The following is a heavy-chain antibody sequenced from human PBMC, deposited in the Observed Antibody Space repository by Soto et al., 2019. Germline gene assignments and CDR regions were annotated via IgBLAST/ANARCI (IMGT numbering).Heavy chain of an antibody. CDR3: ARSYYGSGNPKDYYYGMDF. D-gene: IGHD3-10*01. CDR2: INAGNGNT. V-gene: IGHV1-3*01. Sequence: QVQLVQSGAEVKKPGASVKVSCKASGYTFTSYAMHWVRQAPGQRLEWMGWINAGNGNTKYSQKFQGRVTITRDTSASTAYMELSSLRSEDTAVYYCARSYYGSGNPKDYYYGMDFWGQGTTVTVSS. J-gene: IGHJ6*02. CDR1: GYTFTSYA.